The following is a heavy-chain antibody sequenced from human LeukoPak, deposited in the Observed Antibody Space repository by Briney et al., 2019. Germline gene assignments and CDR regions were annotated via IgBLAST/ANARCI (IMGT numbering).Heavy chain of an antibody. D-gene: IGHD7-27*01. CDR1: GFSFSSAW. V-gene: IGHV3-15*07. J-gene: IGHJ4*02. CDR3: TTEYWGSNY. Sequence: GGSLRLSCAGSGFSFSSAWMNWVRQAPGKGLEGVGLIKSNTNGGTTAYAAPVKGRFTISRDDSKNTLYLQMDSLKTEDTGVYYCTTEYWGSNYWGQGTLVTVSS. CDR2: IKSNTNGGTT.